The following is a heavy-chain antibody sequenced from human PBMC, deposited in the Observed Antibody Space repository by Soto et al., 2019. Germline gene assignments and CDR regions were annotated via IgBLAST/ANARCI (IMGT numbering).Heavy chain of an antibody. CDR2: IYHSGST. D-gene: IGHD6-6*01. CDR1: GGSISSGGYS. CDR3: ASYSSSSYFDY. V-gene: IGHV4-30-2*01. Sequence: SETLSLTCAVSGGSISSGGYSWSWIRQPPGKGLEWIGYIYHSGSTYYNPSLKSRVTISVDRSKNQFSLKLSSVTAADTAVYYCASYSSSSYFDYWGQGTLVTVSS. J-gene: IGHJ4*02.